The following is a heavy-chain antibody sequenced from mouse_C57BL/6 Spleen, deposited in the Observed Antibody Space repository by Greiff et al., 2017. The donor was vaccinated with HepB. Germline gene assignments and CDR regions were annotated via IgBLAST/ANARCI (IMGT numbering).Heavy chain of an antibody. CDR3: TRYYGSRPFDY. Sequence: EVQLQQSGAELVRPGASVKLSCTASGFNIKDYYMHWVKQRPEQGLEWIGRIDPEDGDTEYAPKFQGKATMTADTSSNTAYLQLSSLTSEDTAVYYCTRYYGSRPFDYWGQGTTLTVSS. CDR2: IDPEDGDT. V-gene: IGHV14-1*01. D-gene: IGHD1-1*01. J-gene: IGHJ2*01. CDR1: GFNIKDYY.